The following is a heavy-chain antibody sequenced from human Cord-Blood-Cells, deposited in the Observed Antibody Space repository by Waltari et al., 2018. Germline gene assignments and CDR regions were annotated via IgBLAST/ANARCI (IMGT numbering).Heavy chain of an antibody. CDR1: GFTFSSYA. Sequence: EVQLLESGGGLVQPGGSLRLSCAASGFTFSSYAMTWVRQAPGKGLAWVSAISGSGGSTYYADSVKGRFTISRDNSKNTLYLQMNSLRAEDTAVYYCAKGAYRGSYYKVDYWGQGTLVTVSS. CDR2: ISGSGGST. V-gene: IGHV3-23*01. D-gene: IGHD3-10*01. J-gene: IGHJ4*02. CDR3: AKGAYRGSYYKVDY.